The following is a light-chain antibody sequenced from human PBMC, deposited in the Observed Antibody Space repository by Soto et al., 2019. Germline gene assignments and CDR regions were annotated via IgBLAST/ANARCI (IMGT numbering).Light chain of an antibody. Sequence: QSALTQPASVSGSPGQSITISCTGTSSDVGAYNYVSWYQQHPGKATKLMIYEVSNRPSGVSNRFSGSKSGDTASLTISGLQAVDEADYYCSSFTSSSTWVFGGGTKLTVL. CDR3: SSFTSSSTWV. V-gene: IGLV2-14*01. CDR1: SSDVGAYNY. J-gene: IGLJ3*02. CDR2: EVS.